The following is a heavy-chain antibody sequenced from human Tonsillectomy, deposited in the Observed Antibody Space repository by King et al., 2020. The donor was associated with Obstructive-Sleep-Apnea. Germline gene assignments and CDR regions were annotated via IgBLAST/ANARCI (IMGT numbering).Heavy chain of an antibody. CDR3: AKSFSSGWYVPFDF. Sequence: VQLVESGGALVQPGRSLRLSCAASGFNFDDYGMHWVRQAPGKCLDWVSGISWNSGSIGYASSLKGRFTISRANAKNSLYLQKDSLRPEDTALYYCAKSFSSGWYVPFDFWGQGTLVTVSS. CDR1: GFNFDDYG. D-gene: IGHD6-19*01. J-gene: IGHJ4*02. V-gene: IGHV3-9*01. CDR2: ISWNSGSI.